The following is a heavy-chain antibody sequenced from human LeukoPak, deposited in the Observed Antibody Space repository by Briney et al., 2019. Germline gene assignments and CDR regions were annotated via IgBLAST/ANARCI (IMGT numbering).Heavy chain of an antibody. V-gene: IGHV4-4*02. J-gene: IGHJ4*02. Sequence: PSGTLSLTCAVSGGSISSPYWWTWVRQPPGKGLEWIGEIYHSGGTNYNPSLKSRVTISVDKSKNQFSLNLTSVPAADTAIYYCARKVLRYFDYWGPGTVVSVSS. CDR2: IYHSGGT. CDR1: GGSISSPYW. CDR3: ARKVLRYFDY. D-gene: IGHD3-9*01.